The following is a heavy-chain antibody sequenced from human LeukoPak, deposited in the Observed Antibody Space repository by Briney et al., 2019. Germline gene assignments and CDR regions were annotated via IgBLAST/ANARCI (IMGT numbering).Heavy chain of an antibody. V-gene: IGHV4-59*01. CDR1: GGSISSYY. D-gene: IGHD6-6*01. Sequence: ASETLSLTCTVSGGSISSYYWSWFRQHPGEGLEWIGYIFYSGSTTYNPSLKIRVTISVDTSKNQFSLKLSSVTAADTAVYYCARGSGSSSYYMDVWGKGTTVTVSS. CDR3: ARGSGSSSYYMDV. CDR2: IFYSGST. J-gene: IGHJ6*03.